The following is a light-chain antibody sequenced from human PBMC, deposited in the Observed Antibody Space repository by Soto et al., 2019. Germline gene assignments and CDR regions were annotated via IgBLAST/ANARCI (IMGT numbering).Light chain of an antibody. CDR1: QTIYSN. V-gene: IGKV3-15*01. Sequence: IQMTQSPATLSVSPGERATLSCRASQTIYSNVAWYQQRPGQAPRLLIYRASARATGIPARFSGSGSGTEFTLTIGSLQSEDFAVYYCQQYNNWPITFGQGTRLEI. CDR2: RAS. J-gene: IGKJ5*01. CDR3: QQYNNWPIT.